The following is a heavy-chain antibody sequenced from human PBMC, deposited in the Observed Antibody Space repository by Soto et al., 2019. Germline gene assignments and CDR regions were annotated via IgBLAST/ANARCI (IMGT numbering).Heavy chain of an antibody. CDR3: ARSTHSSADY. V-gene: IGHV3-7*05. D-gene: IGHD3-22*01. CDR1: GFRTRHDW. Sequence: EVHLVESGGGLVQPGGSLRLSWAASGFRTRHDWMSWVRQSPGKGLEWVAHINPEGSDKFYVDSVKGRFTVSKDNANNALYLQMNNLRVEDTATYYCARSTHSSADYWGQGTLVAVSS. J-gene: IGHJ4*02. CDR2: INPEGSDK.